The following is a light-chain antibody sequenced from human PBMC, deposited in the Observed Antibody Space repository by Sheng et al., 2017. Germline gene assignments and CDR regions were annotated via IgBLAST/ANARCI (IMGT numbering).Light chain of an antibody. Sequence: SYVLTQPPSVSVAPGQTATLTCGGDNIGGKSVHWYQQKPGQAPVVVVYDDRDRPSGIPERFLWLQLWEHGNLTINRAEAGDEADYYCQVWVTGSVQSRVFGG. V-gene: IGLV3-21*02. J-gene: IGLJ3*02. CDR3: QVWVTGSVQSRV. CDR2: DDR. CDR1: NIGGKS.